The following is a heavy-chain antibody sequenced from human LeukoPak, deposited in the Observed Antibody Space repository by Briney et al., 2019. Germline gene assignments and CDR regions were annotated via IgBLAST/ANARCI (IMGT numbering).Heavy chain of an antibody. CDR3: ARGQEVSSVYWYFDL. J-gene: IGHJ2*01. V-gene: IGHV4-59*01. D-gene: IGHD2-8*01. Sequence: SETLSLTCTVSGGSLSSYYWSWIRQPPGKGLEWIGYIYYSGSTNYNPSLKSRVTISVDTSKNQFSLKLSSVTAADTAVYYCARGQEVSSVYWYFDLWGRGTLVTVSS. CDR2: IYYSGST. CDR1: GGSLSSYY.